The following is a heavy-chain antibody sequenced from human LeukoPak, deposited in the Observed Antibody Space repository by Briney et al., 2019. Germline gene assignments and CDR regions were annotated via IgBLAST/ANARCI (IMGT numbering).Heavy chain of an antibody. CDR1: GVTSNY. CDR3: AGGGEAARSLHY. Sequence: GGSLRLSCAASGVTSNYFTWGRQAPGKGVEGVSVIYNGGTTYYADSVKGRFTISRDNSKSTLFVYLQMNSLRTDDTAVYYCAGGGEAARSLHYWGQETLVTVSS. J-gene: IGHJ4*02. CDR2: IYNGGTT. V-gene: IGHV3-66*02. D-gene: IGHD6-6*01.